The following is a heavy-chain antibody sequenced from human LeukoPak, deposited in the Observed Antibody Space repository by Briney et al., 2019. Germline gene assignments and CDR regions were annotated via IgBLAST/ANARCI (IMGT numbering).Heavy chain of an antibody. CDR1: GFTFSSYW. V-gene: IGHV3-7*01. D-gene: IGHD2-15*01. CDR3: ARVGCSGGSCYPGRGPFDP. Sequence: GGSLRLSCAASGFTFSSYWMSWVRQAPGKGLEWVANIKQDGSEKYYVDSVKGRFTISRDNAKNSLYLQMNSPRAEDTAVYYCARVGCSGGSCYPGRGPFDPWGQGTLVTVSS. CDR2: IKQDGSEK. J-gene: IGHJ5*02.